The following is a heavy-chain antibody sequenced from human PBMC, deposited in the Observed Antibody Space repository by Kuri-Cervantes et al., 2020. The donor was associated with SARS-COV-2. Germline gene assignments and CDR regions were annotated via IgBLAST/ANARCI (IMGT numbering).Heavy chain of an antibody. CDR3: ARDPWNGYFSSTSCFSHKFDP. J-gene: IGHJ5*02. CDR2: INHSGST. V-gene: IGHV4-34*01. D-gene: IGHD2-2*01. Sequence: SETLSLTCALYHGSLCGYYGRWIRQPPGKGLELIAEINHSGSTNYNPSLKSRVTISVDTSKNQFSLKLSSVTAADTAVYYCARDPWNGYFSSTSCFSHKFDPWGEGTLVTVSS. CDR1: HGSLCGYY.